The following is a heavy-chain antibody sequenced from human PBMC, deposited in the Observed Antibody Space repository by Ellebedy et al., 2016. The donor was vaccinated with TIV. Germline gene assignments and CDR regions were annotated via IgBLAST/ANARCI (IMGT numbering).Heavy chain of an antibody. J-gene: IGHJ4*02. D-gene: IGHD3-10*01. CDR2: IGDVGFFT. CDR3: ARSGGEGVLY. V-gene: IGHV3-11*01. CDR1: GFATRDYY. Sequence: PGGTLRLSCTASGFATRDYYMAWSRLAPRKGLEGVAYIGDVGFFTYYPDSVKGRFTISRDDATNSFFLQMNSLKEDYTAFYYCARSGGEGVLYWGQGTLVTVSS.